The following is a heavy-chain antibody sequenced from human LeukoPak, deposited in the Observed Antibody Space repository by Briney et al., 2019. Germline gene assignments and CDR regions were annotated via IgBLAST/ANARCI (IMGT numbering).Heavy chain of an antibody. D-gene: IGHD1-26*01. Sequence: ASVKVSCKASGYTFTGYYMHWVRQAPGQGLEWMGWINPNSGGTNYAQKFQGRVTMTRDTSISTAYMELSRLRSDDTAVYYWATDGIVGATMDYWGQGTLVTVSS. J-gene: IGHJ4*02. V-gene: IGHV1-2*02. CDR2: INPNSGGT. CDR1: GYTFTGYY. CDR3: ATDGIVGATMDY.